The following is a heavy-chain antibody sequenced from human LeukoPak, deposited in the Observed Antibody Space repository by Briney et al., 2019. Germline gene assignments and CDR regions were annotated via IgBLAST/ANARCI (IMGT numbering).Heavy chain of an antibody. D-gene: IGHD3-22*01. CDR2: IYYSGST. CDR3: ARFDSSGHEAFDI. J-gene: IGHJ3*02. Sequence: SETLSLTCTVSGGSISIYYWSWIRQPPGKGLEWIGYIYYSGSTNYNPSLKSRVTISVDTSKNQFSLKLSSVTAADRAVYYCARFDSSGHEAFDIWGQGTMVTVSS. V-gene: IGHV4-59*01. CDR1: GGSISIYY.